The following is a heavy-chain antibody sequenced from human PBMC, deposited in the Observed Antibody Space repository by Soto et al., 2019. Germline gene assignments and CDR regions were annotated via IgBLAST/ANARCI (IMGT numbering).Heavy chain of an antibody. CDR2: ISSSSSTI. Sequence: EVQLVESGGGLVQPGGSLRLSCAASGFTFSSYSMNWVRQAPGKGLEWVSYISSSSSTIYYADSVKGRFTISRDNAKNSLYLQMNSLRDEDTAVYYCAREYYDFWSGYYFPETKHNWGDPWGQGTLVTVSS. J-gene: IGHJ5*02. CDR1: GFTFSSYS. CDR3: AREYYDFWSGYYFPETKHNWGDP. V-gene: IGHV3-48*02. D-gene: IGHD3-3*01.